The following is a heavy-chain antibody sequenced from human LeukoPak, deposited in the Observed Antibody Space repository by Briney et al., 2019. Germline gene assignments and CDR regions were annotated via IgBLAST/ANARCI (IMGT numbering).Heavy chain of an antibody. CDR1: GFTFSDYY. D-gene: IGHD3-10*01. J-gene: IGHJ6*02. V-gene: IGHV3-11*03. CDR3: AIQGSTMVRGVIPRYGMDV. CDR2: ISSSSSYT. Sequence: GGSLRLSCAASGFTFSDYYMSWIRQAPGKGLEWVSYISSSSSYTNYADSVKGRFTISRDNAKNSLYLQMNSLRAEDTAVYYCAIQGSTMVRGVIPRYGMDVWGQGTTVTVSS.